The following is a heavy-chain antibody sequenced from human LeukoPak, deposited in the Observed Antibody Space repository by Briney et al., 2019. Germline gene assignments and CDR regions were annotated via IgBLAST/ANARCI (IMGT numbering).Heavy chain of an antibody. CDR1: GFTVSSNY. D-gene: IGHD4-23*01. CDR2: IYSGGTI. V-gene: IGHV3-66*04. Sequence: GGSLRLSCAASGFTVSSNYMSWVRQAPGKGLEWVSVIYSGGTIYYADSVKGRFTISRDNSKNTLYLQMNSLRVEDTAVYYCGGQKEYAYGGDRRDHYYGMDVWGQGTTVIVSS. J-gene: IGHJ6*02. CDR3: GGQKEYAYGGDRRDHYYGMDV.